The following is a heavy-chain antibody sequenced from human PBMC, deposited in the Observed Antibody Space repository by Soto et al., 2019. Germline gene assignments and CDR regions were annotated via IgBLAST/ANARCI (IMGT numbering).Heavy chain of an antibody. D-gene: IGHD2-2*01. J-gene: IGHJ3*02. V-gene: IGHV5-51*01. Sequence: GESLKISCKVSGYSFTNYFIAWVRQMPGKGLDWMGIIYPGDSDTRYSPSLQGQVTISADKSISTAYLHWSGLKASDTAMYYCARRGCTTSSCGAFDIWGQGTMVTVS. CDR3: ARRGCTTSSCGAFDI. CDR1: GYSFTNYF. CDR2: IYPGDSDT.